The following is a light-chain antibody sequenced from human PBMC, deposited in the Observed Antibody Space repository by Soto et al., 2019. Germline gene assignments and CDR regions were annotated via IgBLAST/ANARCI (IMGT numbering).Light chain of an antibody. CDR1: SSNIGAGFD. V-gene: IGLV1-40*01. CDR2: GNI. Sequence: QSALTQPPSLSGAPGQRVTISCTGTSSNIGAGFDVHWYQQLPGTAPKLLISGNINRPSGVPDRFSGSKSGTSASLTITGLQAEDEGDYYCQSYDSTLSDRYVFGTGTKLTVL. CDR3: QSYDSTLSDRYV. J-gene: IGLJ1*01.